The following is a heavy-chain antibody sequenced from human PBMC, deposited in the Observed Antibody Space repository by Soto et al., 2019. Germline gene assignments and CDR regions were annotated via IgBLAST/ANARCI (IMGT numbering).Heavy chain of an antibody. CDR1: GFSLSTSGMC. Sequence: SGPTLVNPTQTLTLTCTFSGFSLSTSGMCVSWIRQPPGKALEWLALIDWDGETYYSTSLKTRLTISKDTSKNQVVLRMTNLDPVDTATYFCARVKSSSRPYYYGMDVWGQGITVTVSS. D-gene: IGHD6-13*01. CDR2: IDWDGET. CDR3: ARVKSSSRPYYYGMDV. J-gene: IGHJ6*02. V-gene: IGHV2-70*13.